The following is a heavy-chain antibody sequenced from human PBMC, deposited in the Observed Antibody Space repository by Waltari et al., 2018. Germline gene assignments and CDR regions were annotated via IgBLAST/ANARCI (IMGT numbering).Heavy chain of an antibody. CDR3: ARSRHYYYGMDV. CDR2: IIPILGTA. J-gene: IGHJ6*02. V-gene: IGHV1-69*13. Sequence: QVQLVQSGAEVKKPGSSVKVSCKASGGTFSSYAISWVRQAPGQGREWMGGIIPILGTANYAQKFRGRVTITADESTSTAYMELSSLRSEDTAVYYCARSRHYYYGMDVWGQGTTVTVSS. CDR1: GGTFSSYA.